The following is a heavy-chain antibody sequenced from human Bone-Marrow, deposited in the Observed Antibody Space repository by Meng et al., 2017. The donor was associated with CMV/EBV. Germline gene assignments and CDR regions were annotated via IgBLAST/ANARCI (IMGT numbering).Heavy chain of an antibody. CDR2: IYYSGST. J-gene: IGHJ6*02. CDR3: ARGSSNSWYYGMDV. V-gene: IGHV4-59*01. CDR1: GGSISSYY. D-gene: IGHD6-13*01. Sequence: SETLSLTCSVSGGSISSYYWSWIRQSPGKGLEWIGYIYYSGSTNYNPSLKDRVTISVDTSKNQSSLNLTSVTTADTALYYCARGSSNSWYYGMDVWGQGTSVTVSS.